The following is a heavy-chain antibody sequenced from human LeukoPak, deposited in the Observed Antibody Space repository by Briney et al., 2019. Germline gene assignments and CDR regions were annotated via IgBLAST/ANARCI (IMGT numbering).Heavy chain of an antibody. CDR3: ARLKATVSIHAYFDS. Sequence: SETLSLTCAVYGGSFNGYYWSWIRQPPGKGLEWIGEINHSGSTNYSPSLKSRVTLSVDTSKIQFSLELTSVTAADTAVYYCARLKATVSIHAYFDSWGQGTLVTVSS. V-gene: IGHV4-34*01. D-gene: IGHD4-17*01. CDR1: GGSFNGYY. J-gene: IGHJ4*02. CDR2: INHSGST.